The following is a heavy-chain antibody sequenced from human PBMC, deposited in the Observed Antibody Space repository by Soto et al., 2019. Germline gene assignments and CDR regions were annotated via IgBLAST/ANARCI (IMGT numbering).Heavy chain of an antibody. CDR1: GGPMSEYF. CDR2: VYYLGST. Sequence: FETLSLTCPVSGGPMSEYFWSWIRQSPGKGLEWIGYVYYLGSTDYNPSLKSRVVISVDTSKRQFSLKLSSVTVADTAVYYCARDGYDGSGSPYPAYWGPGIQVTV. CDR3: ARDGYDGSGSPYPAY. D-gene: IGHD3-10*01. J-gene: IGHJ4*02. V-gene: IGHV4-59*01.